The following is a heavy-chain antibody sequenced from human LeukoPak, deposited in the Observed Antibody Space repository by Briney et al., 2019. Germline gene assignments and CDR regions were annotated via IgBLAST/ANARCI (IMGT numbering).Heavy chain of an antibody. D-gene: IGHD3-16*01. CDR2: MNHSGSA. V-gene: IGHV4-34*01. CDR3: ARANMITFGGVIGDFDY. Sequence: HPSETLSLTCAVYGGSFSGYYWTWIRQPPGKGLEWIGEMNHSGSANYNPSLKSRVTISVDTSKNQFSLKLSSVTAADTAVYYCARANMITFGGVIGDFDYWGQGTLVTVSS. CDR1: GGSFSGYY. J-gene: IGHJ4*02.